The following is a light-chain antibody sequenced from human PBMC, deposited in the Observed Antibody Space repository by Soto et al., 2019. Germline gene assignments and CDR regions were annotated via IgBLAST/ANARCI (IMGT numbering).Light chain of an antibody. CDR3: GTWDSSLSAGRV. CDR2: ENN. J-gene: IGLJ3*02. CDR1: SSNIGNNY. V-gene: IGLV1-51*02. Sequence: QSVLTQPPSVSAAPGQKVTISCSGSSSNIGNNYVSWYQQLPGTAPKLLIYENNKRPSGIPDRFSGSKSGTSATLGITALQTGDEADYYCGTWDSSLSAGRVFGGGTKVTVL.